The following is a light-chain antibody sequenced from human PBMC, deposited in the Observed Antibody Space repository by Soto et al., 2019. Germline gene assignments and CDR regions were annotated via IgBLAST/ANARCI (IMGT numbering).Light chain of an antibody. CDR2: RAS. J-gene: IGKJ4*01. CDR1: QDINNR. Sequence: DIHMTQSPSSLSASVGDRVIITCRASQDINNRLGWYQQKPEKARKSLIYRASNLQSGVPSRFIGSGSGTEFTLTINNLQPEDFATYCCQQYEDYPLTFSGGTRVDIK. CDR3: QQYEDYPLT. V-gene: IGKV1D-16*01.